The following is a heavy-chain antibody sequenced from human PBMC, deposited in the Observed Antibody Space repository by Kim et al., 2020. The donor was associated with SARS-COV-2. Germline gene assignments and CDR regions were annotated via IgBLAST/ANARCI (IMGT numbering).Heavy chain of an antibody. V-gene: IGHV3-53*01. CDR1: GFTVSSNY. CDR2: IYSGGST. J-gene: IGHJ4*02. Sequence: GGSLRLSCAASGFTVSSNYMSWVRQAPGKGLEWVSVIYSGGSTYYADSVKGRFTISRDNSKNTLYLQMNSLRAEDTAVYYCARESYYGSGSYYTIFDYWGQGTLVTVSS. D-gene: IGHD3-10*01. CDR3: ARESYYGSGSYYTIFDY.